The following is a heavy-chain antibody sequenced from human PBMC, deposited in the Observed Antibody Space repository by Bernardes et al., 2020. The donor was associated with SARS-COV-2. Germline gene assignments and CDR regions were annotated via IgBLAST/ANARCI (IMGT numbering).Heavy chain of an antibody. V-gene: IGHV4-61*03. CDR1: GGSVTSGAYY. CDR2: IDYTGTP. CDR3: ARDRGEYYFDY. Sequence: SETLSLTCTVSGGSVTSGAYYWTWIRQPPGKGLEWIGYIDYTGTPKYHPSLKSRVIISVVTSKNHFSLKLTTVTAADTGVYFCARDRGEYYFDYWGQGVLVSVSS. D-gene: IGHD3-10*01. J-gene: IGHJ4*02.